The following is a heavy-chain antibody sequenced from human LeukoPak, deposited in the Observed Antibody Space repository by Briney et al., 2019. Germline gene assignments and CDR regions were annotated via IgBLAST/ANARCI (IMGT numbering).Heavy chain of an antibody. D-gene: IGHD6-19*01. CDR1: GYTFTSYG. V-gene: IGHV1-18*01. CDR2: ISAYNGNT. CDR3: ARGPTGWQWLVFFDY. Sequence: ASVKVSCKASGYTFTSYGISWVRQAPGQGLEWMGWISAYNGNTNYAQKLQGRVTMTTDTSTSTAYMELRSLRSDDTAVYYCARGPTGWQWLVFFDYWGQGTLVTVSS. J-gene: IGHJ4*02.